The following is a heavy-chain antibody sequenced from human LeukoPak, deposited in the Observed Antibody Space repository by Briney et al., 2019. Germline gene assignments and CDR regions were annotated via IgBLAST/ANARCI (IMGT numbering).Heavy chain of an antibody. J-gene: IGHJ4*02. CDR2: ITGSGAST. D-gene: IGHD3-10*01. V-gene: IGHV3-23*01. CDR1: GFTFSTYA. CDR3: AKDLIGNYYGSGSYYDY. Sequence: PGGALRLSCAASGFTFSTYAMSWVRQAPGKGLEWVSSITGSGASTFHADSVKGRFTISRDNSKNTLYLQMNGLRAEDTAVYYCAKDLIGNYYGSGSYYDYWGQGTLVTVSS.